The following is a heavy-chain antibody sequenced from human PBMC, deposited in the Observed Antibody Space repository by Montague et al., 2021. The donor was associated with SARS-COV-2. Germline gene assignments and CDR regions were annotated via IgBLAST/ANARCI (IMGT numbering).Heavy chain of an antibody. CDR1: GFSFTTSAMC. V-gene: IGHV2-70*11. D-gene: IGHD1-7*01. J-gene: IGHJ6*02. CDR3: ARSGQPAGNYAPLGYYGLDV. CDR2: LDWDDDK. Sequence: PALVKPTQTLTLTCTFSGFSFTTSAMCVRWIRQPPGKAPEWLARLDWDDDKHYNASLKTRLPISRDTSKNHVVLTMTNMDPVDTGTDYCARSGQPAGNYAPLGYYGLDVWGRGTTVIVSS.